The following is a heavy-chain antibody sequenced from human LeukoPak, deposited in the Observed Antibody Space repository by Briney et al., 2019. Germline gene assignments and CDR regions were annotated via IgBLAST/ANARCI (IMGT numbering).Heavy chain of an antibody. Sequence: TGGSLRLSCAASGFTFSSYAMSWVRQAPGKGLEWVSAISGSGGSTYYADSVKGRITISGDNSKNTLYLQMNSLRAEDTAVYYCAKDVYSSSWSSFDYWGQGTLVTVSS. V-gene: IGHV3-23*01. CDR1: GFTFSSYA. CDR3: AKDVYSSSWSSFDY. J-gene: IGHJ4*02. CDR2: ISGSGGST. D-gene: IGHD6-13*01.